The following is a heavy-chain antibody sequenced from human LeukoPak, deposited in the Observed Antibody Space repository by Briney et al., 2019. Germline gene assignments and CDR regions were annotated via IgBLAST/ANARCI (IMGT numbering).Heavy chain of an antibody. J-gene: IGHJ6*02. Sequence: SVKVSCKASGGTFSSYAISWVRQAPGQGLEWMGGIIPIFGTANYAQKFQGRVTITADESTSTAYMELSSLGSEDTAVYYCAREKYYGSGSYDYYYYGMDVWGQGTTVTVSS. CDR1: GGTFSSYA. CDR3: AREKYYGSGSYDYYYYGMDV. D-gene: IGHD3-10*01. V-gene: IGHV1-69*13. CDR2: IIPIFGTA.